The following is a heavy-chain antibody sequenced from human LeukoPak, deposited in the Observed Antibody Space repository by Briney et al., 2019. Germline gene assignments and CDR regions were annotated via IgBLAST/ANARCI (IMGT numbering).Heavy chain of an antibody. Sequence: GGSLRLSCAASGFTVSSDSMNWVRQAPGKGLQWVSVIYTGGGTYYADSVTGRFTISRDNSKNTLYLQMNSLRVEDTAVYYCTRDQARRQAGWGQGTLVTVSS. V-gene: IGHV3-66*01. J-gene: IGHJ4*02. CDR1: GFTVSSDS. CDR2: IYTGGGT. CDR3: TRDQARRQAG.